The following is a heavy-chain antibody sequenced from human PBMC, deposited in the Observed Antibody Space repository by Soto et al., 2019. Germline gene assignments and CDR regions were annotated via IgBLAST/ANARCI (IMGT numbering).Heavy chain of an antibody. Sequence: QLQLQESGPGLVKPSETLSLTCTVSGGSISTSSYYWGWIRQPPGKGLEWIGSIYYSGSTYYNPSLKIRVTISVDTSKNQFSLKLSSVTAADTAVYYCAREVAAAGDYWGQGTLVTVSS. V-gene: IGHV4-39*02. CDR1: GGSISTSSYY. CDR3: AREVAAAGDY. D-gene: IGHD6-13*01. CDR2: IYYSGST. J-gene: IGHJ4*02.